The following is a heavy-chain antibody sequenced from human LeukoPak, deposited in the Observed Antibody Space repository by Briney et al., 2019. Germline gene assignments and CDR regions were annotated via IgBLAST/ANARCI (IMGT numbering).Heavy chain of an antibody. CDR3: ARDSDIVVVPAAIGRHCSGGSCYRGPLPGNSKGDAFDI. D-gene: IGHD2-2*02. Sequence: MPSETLSLTCTVSGGSISSYYWSWIRQPAGKGLEWIGRIYTSGSTNYNPSLKSRVTMSVDTSKNQFSLKLSSVTAADTAVYYCARDSDIVVVPAAIGRHCSGGSCYRGPLPGNSKGDAFDIWGQGTMVTVSS. V-gene: IGHV4-4*07. J-gene: IGHJ3*02. CDR2: IYTSGST. CDR1: GGSISSYY.